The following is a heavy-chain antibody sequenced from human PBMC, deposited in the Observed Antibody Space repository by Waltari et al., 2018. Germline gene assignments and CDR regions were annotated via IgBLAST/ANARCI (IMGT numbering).Heavy chain of an antibody. CDR2: IKQDGSEK. D-gene: IGHD1-26*01. V-gene: IGHV3-7*01. CDR3: ARVSWDTITRKGIDY. CDR1: GFTFSTYW. J-gene: IGHJ4*02. Sequence: EVQLVESGGDLVQPGGALRLSCAASGFTFSTYWMSWVRQAPGKWLEWGANIKQDGSEKLYVDSVKGRFTISRDNARNSLYLQMNSLRGEDTAVYYCARVSWDTITRKGIDYWGLGTLVIVSS.